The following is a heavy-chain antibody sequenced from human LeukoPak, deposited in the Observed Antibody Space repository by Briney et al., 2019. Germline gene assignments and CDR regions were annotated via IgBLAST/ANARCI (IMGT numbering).Heavy chain of an antibody. CDR3: ARIGGYCSSTSCYTLYYFDY. CDR1: GYTFTSYY. D-gene: IGHD2-2*02. CDR2: INPSGGST. Sequence: ASVKVSCKASGYTFTSYYMHWVRQAPGQGLEWMGIINPSGGSTSYAQKFQGRVTMTRDTSTSTVYMELSSLRSEDTAVYYCARIGGYCSSTSCYTLYYFDYWGQGTLVTVSS. J-gene: IGHJ4*02. V-gene: IGHV1-46*01.